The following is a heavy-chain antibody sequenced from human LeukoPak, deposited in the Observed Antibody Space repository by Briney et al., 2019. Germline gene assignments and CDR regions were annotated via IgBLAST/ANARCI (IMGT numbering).Heavy chain of an antibody. Sequence: GGSLRLSCAASGFTFSRYAMSWVRQAPGKGLEWVSSISSSGISTYYTDSVKGRFTISRDNSKNTLYLQMSSLRAEDTAVYYCARGYSSSWLGYFDYWGQGTLVTVSS. V-gene: IGHV3-23*01. CDR3: ARGYSSSWLGYFDY. CDR1: GFTFSRYA. J-gene: IGHJ4*02. D-gene: IGHD6-13*01. CDR2: ISSSGIST.